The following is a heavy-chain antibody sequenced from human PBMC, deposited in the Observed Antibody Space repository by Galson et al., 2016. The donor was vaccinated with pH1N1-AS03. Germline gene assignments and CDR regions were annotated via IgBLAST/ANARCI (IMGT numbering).Heavy chain of an antibody. CDR2: NNPNNGVT. J-gene: IGHJ6*02. V-gene: IGHV1-2*04. D-gene: IGHD1-26*01. Sequence: SVKVSCKASGYIFTGFYVHWVRQAPGQGLEWMGWNNPNNGVTNYAQKFQAWVTMTGGTSISTAYMELYGLKSDDTAVYYCARDPRGPCSSATCATTYYFGMDVWGQGTTVIVSS. CDR3: ARDPRGPCSSATCATTYYFGMDV. CDR1: GYIFTGFY.